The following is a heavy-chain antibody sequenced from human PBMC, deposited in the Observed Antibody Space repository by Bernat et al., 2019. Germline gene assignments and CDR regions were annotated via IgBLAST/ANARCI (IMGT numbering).Heavy chain of an antibody. CDR2: ISSSSTK. CDR3: ARDYHISGYYRVAFDI. CDR1: GFTFSSYS. J-gene: IGHJ3*02. Sequence: EVQLVESGGGVVQPGRSLRLSCAASGFTFSSYSMNWVRQAPGKGLEWVSYISSSSTKYYADSVKGRFTISRDNAKNSLYLQMNSLRAEDTAVYYCARDYHISGYYRVAFDIWGQGTMVTVSS. V-gene: IGHV3-48*01. D-gene: IGHD3-22*01.